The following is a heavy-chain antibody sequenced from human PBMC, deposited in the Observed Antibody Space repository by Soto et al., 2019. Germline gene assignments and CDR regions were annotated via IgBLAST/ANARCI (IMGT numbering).Heavy chain of an antibody. J-gene: IGHJ3*02. CDR2: ISGSGGST. CDR1: GFTFSSYA. CDR3: AKLRKTYYDFWSGYGDAFDI. V-gene: IGHV3-23*01. Sequence: EVQLLESGGGLVQPGGSLRLSCAASGFTFSSYAMSWVRQAPGKGLEWVSAISGSGGSTYYADSVKGRFTISRDNSKNTLYLQMNSLRAEDTAVYYCAKLRKTYYDFWSGYGDAFDIWGQGTMVTVSS. D-gene: IGHD3-3*01.